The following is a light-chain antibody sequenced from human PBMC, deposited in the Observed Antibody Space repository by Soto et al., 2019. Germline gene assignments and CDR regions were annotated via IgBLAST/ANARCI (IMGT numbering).Light chain of an antibody. Sequence: QSALTQPASVSGSPGQSITISCTGTSSDVGGYNYVSWYQQHPGKAPKLMIYEVSNRPPGVSTRFSGSKSASTASLTISGLQAEDEAHYYCSSYTSDNRDYVFGTGTKLTVL. CDR2: EVS. V-gene: IGLV2-14*01. J-gene: IGLJ1*01. CDR1: SSDVGGYNY. CDR3: SSYTSDNRDYV.